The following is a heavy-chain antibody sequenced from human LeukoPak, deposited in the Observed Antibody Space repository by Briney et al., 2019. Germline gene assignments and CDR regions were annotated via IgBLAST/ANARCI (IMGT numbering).Heavy chain of an antibody. V-gene: IGHV3-43*02. J-gene: IGHJ4*02. CDR2: ISGDGGST. Sequence: GGSLRLSCAAPGFXFHDYAMHWVRQAPGKGLEWVSLISGDGGSTFYADSVKGRFTISRDNSKNSLYLQMNSLRSDDTALYYCARESESSGWYDYWGQGTLVTVSS. CDR3: ARESESSGWYDY. D-gene: IGHD6-19*01. CDR1: GFXFHDYA.